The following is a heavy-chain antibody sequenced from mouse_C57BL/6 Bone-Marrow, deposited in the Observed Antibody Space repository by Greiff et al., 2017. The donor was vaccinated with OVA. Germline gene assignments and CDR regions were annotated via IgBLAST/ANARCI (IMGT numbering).Heavy chain of an antibody. CDR1: GYTFTDYY. CDR3: ASRGLDGNGIDY. D-gene: IGHD2-1*01. J-gene: IGHJ2*01. V-gene: IGHV1-26*01. Sequence: VQLQQSGPELVKPGASVKISCKASGYTFTDYYMNWVKQSHGKSLEWIGDINPNNGGTSYNQKFKGKATLTVDKSSSTAYMELRSLTSEDSAVYYCASRGLDGNGIDYWGQGTTLTVSS. CDR2: INPNNGGT.